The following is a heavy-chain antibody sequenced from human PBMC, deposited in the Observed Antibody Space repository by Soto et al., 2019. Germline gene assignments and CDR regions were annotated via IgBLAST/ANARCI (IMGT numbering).Heavy chain of an antibody. Sequence: GGSLRLSCAAPGFTFSSYWMSWVRQAPGKGLEWVANIKQDGSEKYYVDSVKGRFTISRDNAKNSLYLQMSSLRAEDTAVYYCARAKYTTKKRYYFDYWGQGTLVTVSS. CDR2: IKQDGSEK. J-gene: IGHJ4*02. D-gene: IGHD2-2*02. CDR1: GFTFSSYW. CDR3: ARAKYTTKKRYYFDY. V-gene: IGHV3-7*05.